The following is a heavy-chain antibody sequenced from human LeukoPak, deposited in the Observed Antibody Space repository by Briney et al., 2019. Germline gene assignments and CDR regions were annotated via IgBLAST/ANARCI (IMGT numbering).Heavy chain of an antibody. J-gene: IGHJ3*02. D-gene: IGHD3-22*01. CDR1: GYSITSGYY. CDR2: LHHNGNT. V-gene: IGHV4-38-2*02. Sequence: PSETLSLTCSVSGYSITSGYYWGWIRQPPGKGLEWIGSLHHNGNTYYNPSLSSRVTISRDTSKNQFSLKLSSVTAADTAVYYCARARGSEYYYDSSGYYPVDAFDIWGQGTMVTVSS. CDR3: ARARGSEYYYDSSGYYPVDAFDI.